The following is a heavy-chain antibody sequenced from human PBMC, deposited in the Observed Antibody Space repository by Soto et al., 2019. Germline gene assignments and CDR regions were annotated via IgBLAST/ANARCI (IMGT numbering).Heavy chain of an antibody. J-gene: IGHJ4*02. Sequence: QVQLQQSGAGLLKPSETLSLTCDVYGGSFSGYIWTWIRQTPGKGLQWIGQINHSGSANYNPSLKSRVNISVHTSNSQFSLELSSVTAADTAVYYCARGLISGSHYSGGWYYFDSWGQGTQVTVSS. D-gene: IGHD1-26*01. CDR2: INHSGSA. CDR3: ARGLISGSHYSGGWYYFDS. CDR1: GGSFSGYI. V-gene: IGHV4-34*01.